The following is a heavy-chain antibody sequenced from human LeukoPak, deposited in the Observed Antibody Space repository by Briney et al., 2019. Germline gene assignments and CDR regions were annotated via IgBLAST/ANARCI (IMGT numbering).Heavy chain of an antibody. D-gene: IGHD2-2*02. Sequence: PGGSLRLSCAASGFTFSNAWMSWVRQAPGKGLEWVGRIKSKTDGGTTDYAAPVKGRFTISRDDSKNTLYLQMNSLKTEDTAVYYCTTVAVWDIVVVPAAIRFGYYYYMDVWGKGTTVTVSS. CDR3: TTVAVWDIVVVPAAIRFGYYYYMDV. CDR1: GFTFSNAW. V-gene: IGHV3-15*01. CDR2: IKSKTDGGTT. J-gene: IGHJ6*03.